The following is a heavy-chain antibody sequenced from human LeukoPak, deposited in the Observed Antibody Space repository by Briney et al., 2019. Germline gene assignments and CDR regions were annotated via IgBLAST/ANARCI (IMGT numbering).Heavy chain of an antibody. CDR1: GFTFSSYG. V-gene: IGHV3-30*02. CDR2: IRYDGSNK. CDR3: AKDNHDILTGYAAPYFDY. D-gene: IGHD3-9*01. Sequence: PGGSLRLSCAASGFTFSSYGMHWVRQAPGKGLEWVAFIRYDGSNKYYADSVKGRFTISRDNSKNTLYLQMDSLRAEDTAVYYCAKDNHDILTGYAAPYFDYWGQGTLVTVSS. J-gene: IGHJ4*02.